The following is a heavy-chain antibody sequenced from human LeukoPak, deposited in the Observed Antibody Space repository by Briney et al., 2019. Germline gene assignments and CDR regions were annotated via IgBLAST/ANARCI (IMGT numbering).Heavy chain of an antibody. CDR2: ISPDGRDK. D-gene: IGHD3-3*01. J-gene: IGHJ4*02. Sequence: GGSLRLSCAASGFTFSNHWMRWIRQAPGKGLEWVANISPDGRDKYHLDSVKGRFIVSRDNAKNSLYLQMNSLRAEDTAVYYCAREGVTIFGVVSDDYWGQGTLVTVSS. V-gene: IGHV3-7*01. CDR3: AREGVTIFGVVSDDY. CDR1: GFTFSNHW.